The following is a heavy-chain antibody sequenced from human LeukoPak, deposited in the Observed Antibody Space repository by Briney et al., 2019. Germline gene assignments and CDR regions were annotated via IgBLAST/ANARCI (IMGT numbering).Heavy chain of an antibody. CDR1: GGSISSGGYS. D-gene: IGHD2-2*01. CDR2: IYHSGST. CDR3: ARGLVVVPAAIEWFDP. V-gene: IGHV4-30-2*01. J-gene: IGHJ5*02. Sequence: PSETLSLTCAVSGGSISSGGYSWSWIRQPPGKGLEWIGYIYHSGSTYYNPSLKSRVTISVDRSKNQFPLKLSSVTAADTAVYYCARGLVVVPAAIEWFDPWGQGTLVTVSS.